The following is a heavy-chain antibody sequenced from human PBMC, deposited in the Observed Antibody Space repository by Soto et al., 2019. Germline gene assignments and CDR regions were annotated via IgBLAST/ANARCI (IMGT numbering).Heavy chain of an antibody. V-gene: IGHV3-48*03. CDR2: ISSSGSTI. J-gene: IGHJ3*02. Sequence: HPGGSLRLSCAASGLTFSSYEMNWVRQAPGKGLEWVSYISSSGSTIYYADSVKGRFTISRDNAKNSLYLQMNSLRAEDTAVYYCAKRRRGYVLRYFDWSPGAFDIWGQGTMVTVSS. CDR1: GLTFSSYE. CDR3: AKRRRGYVLRYFDWSPGAFDI. D-gene: IGHD3-9*01.